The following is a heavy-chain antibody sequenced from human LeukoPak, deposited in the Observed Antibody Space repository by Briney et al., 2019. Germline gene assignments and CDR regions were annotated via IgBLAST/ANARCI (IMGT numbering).Heavy chain of an antibody. Sequence: SETLSLTCTVSGGSIRCCYWSWLGQPPGKGLEWFGYIYYSGSTNYNPSLKSRVSISVDTSKNQFSLKLSSVTAADTAVYYCARTGSTVTMLYPFDHWGQGTLVTVSS. CDR3: ARTGSTVTMLYPFDH. CDR2: IYYSGST. J-gene: IGHJ4*02. D-gene: IGHD4-17*01. CDR1: GGSIRCCY. V-gene: IGHV4-59*01.